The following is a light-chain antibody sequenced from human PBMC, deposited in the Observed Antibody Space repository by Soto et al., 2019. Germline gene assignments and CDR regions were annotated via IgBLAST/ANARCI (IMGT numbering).Light chain of an antibody. CDR3: QQYGSAPYT. Sequence: EIVLTQSPGTLSLSPGERATLSCRASQSVRSSDLAWYQQKPGQAPRLLIYGASSSATGIPDRFSGSGSGTDFTLTISRLEPEDFAVYYCQQYGSAPYTFGQGTKLEIK. J-gene: IGKJ2*01. CDR2: GAS. CDR1: QSVRSSD. V-gene: IGKV3-20*01.